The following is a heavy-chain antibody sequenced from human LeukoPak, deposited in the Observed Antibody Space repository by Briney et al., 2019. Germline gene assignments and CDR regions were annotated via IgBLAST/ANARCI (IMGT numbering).Heavy chain of an antibody. CDR3: ARVLGDGSGGYEGSAFDI. D-gene: IGHD6-19*01. V-gene: IGHV1-2*02. J-gene: IGHJ3*02. Sequence: ASVKVSCKASGYTFTGYYMHWVRQAPGQGLEWMGWINPNSGGTNYAQKFQGRVTMTRDTSISTAYMELSRLRSDDTAVYYCARVLGDGSGGYEGSAFDIWGQGTMVTVSS. CDR1: GYTFTGYY. CDR2: INPNSGGT.